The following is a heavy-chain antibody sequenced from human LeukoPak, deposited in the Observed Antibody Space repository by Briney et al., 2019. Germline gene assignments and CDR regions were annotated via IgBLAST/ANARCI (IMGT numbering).Heavy chain of an antibody. V-gene: IGHV3-20*04. Sequence: GGSLRLSCAASGFTFSSYEMNWVRQAPGKGLEWVSGIDWNGGRTGYADSVKGRFTISRDNAKNSLYLQMNSLRAEDTALYYCARPGPTFGGVITYFDYWGQGTLVTVSS. J-gene: IGHJ4*02. CDR3: ARPGPTFGGVITYFDY. CDR1: GFTFSSYE. CDR2: IDWNGGRT. D-gene: IGHD3-16*02.